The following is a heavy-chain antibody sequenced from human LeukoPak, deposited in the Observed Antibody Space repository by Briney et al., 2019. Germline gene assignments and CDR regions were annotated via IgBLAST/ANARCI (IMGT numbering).Heavy chain of an antibody. D-gene: IGHD5-18*01. V-gene: IGHV4-34*01. CDR2: INYSGST. CDR1: GGSFSGYF. Sequence: PSETLSLTCRVYGGSFSGYFWIWFRQPPGKGLKWIGEINYSGSTNYNSSLKRRAIISVDTSKNQFSLKLTSVTAADTAVYFCAKYRYGYRGMDSWGQGTQVTVSS. CDR3: AKYRYGYRGMDS. J-gene: IGHJ4*02.